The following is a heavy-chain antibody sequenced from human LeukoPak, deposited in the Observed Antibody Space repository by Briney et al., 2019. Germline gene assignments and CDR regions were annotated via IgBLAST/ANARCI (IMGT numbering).Heavy chain of an antibody. CDR2: ISGSGDRT. CDR3: AKDKTYSDTWRGGDY. J-gene: IGHJ4*02. Sequence: GGSLRLSCVASGFTFSSYAMSWVRQAPGKGLEWVSVISGSGDRTYYADSVKGRFTISRDNSKNTLYLQMNSLRAEDTAVYYCAKDKTYSDTWRGGDYWGQGTLVTVSS. CDR1: GFTFSSYA. D-gene: IGHD3-10*01. V-gene: IGHV3-23*01.